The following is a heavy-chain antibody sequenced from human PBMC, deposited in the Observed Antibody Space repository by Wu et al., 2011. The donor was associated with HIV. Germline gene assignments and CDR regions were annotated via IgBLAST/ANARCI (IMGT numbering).Heavy chain of an antibody. J-gene: IGHJ6*02. CDR2: INPHSGGT. CDR1: GYTFTGYY. D-gene: IGHD3-22*01. CDR3: ARDDSSGSYYYYGMDV. Sequence: QVQLVQSGAEVKKPGASVKVSCKASGYTFTGYYMHWVRQAPGQGLEWMGWINPHSGGTNYAQKFQGRVTMTRDTSISTAYMDLSRLKSDDTAVYYCARDDSSGSYYYYGMDVWGQGTTVTVSS. V-gene: IGHV1-2*02.